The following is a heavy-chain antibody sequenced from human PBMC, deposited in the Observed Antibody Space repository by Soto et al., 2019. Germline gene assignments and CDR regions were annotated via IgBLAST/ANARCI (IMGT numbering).Heavy chain of an antibody. CDR2: VSASGDRT. CDR3: TKYRSKIIATDASDI. D-gene: IGHD2-21*01. V-gene: IGHV3-23*01. Sequence: PGGSLRLSCAASGFTFSRYSMSWVRQAPGKGLEWVSDVSASGDRTHYADSVKGRFTISRDNSKNILYLQMSSLRAADTAVFHCTKYRSKIIATDASDIWGQGTMVTVSS. J-gene: IGHJ3*02. CDR1: GFTFSRYS.